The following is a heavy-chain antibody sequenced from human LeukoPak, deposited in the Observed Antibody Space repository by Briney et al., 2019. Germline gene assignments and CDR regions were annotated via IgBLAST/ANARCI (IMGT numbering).Heavy chain of an antibody. CDR2: INPNSGGT. CDR1: GYTFTGYY. V-gene: IGHV1-2*06. D-gene: IGHD3-22*01. CDR3: ARDYYDSSGYYGY. J-gene: IGHJ4*02. Sequence: ASVKVSCKASGYTFTGYYMHWVRQAPGQGLEWMGRINPNSGGTNYAQKFQGGVTMTRDTSISTAYMELSRLRSDDTAVYYCARDYYDSSGYYGYWGQGTLVTVSS.